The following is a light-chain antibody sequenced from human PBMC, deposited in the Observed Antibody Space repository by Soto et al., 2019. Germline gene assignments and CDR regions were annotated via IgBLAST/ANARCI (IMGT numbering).Light chain of an antibody. CDR2: EVS. V-gene: IGLV2-14*01. Sequence: QSALTQPPSASGSPGQSVTISCTGTKNDIGVYDFVSWYQHHPGKAPKLIIYEVSNRPSGVSNRFSASKSGNTASLTISGLQPEDEGDYYCSSYTTRATRLFGGGTKVTVL. J-gene: IGLJ2*01. CDR3: SSYTTRATRL. CDR1: KNDIGVYDF.